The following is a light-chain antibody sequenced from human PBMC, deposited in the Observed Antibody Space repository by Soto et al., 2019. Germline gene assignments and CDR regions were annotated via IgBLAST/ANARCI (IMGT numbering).Light chain of an antibody. J-gene: IGLJ1*01. Sequence: QSALTQPASVSGSPGQSITLSCTGTSSDVGGYNYVSWYQQHPGKAPKLMIYDVSNRPSGVSNRFSVSKSGNTASLTISGLQAEDEADYYCSSYTSSSTPYVFGTGTKLTVL. V-gene: IGLV2-14*01. CDR3: SSYTSSSTPYV. CDR2: DVS. CDR1: SSDVGGYNY.